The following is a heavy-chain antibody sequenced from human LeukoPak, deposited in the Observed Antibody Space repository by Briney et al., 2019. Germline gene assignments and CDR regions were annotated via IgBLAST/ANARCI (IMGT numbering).Heavy chain of an antibody. CDR2: ISSSSSTI. V-gene: IGHV3-48*01. D-gene: IGHD2-2*01. Sequence: GGSLRLSCAASGFTFSSYSMNWVRQAPGKGLEWVSYISSSSSTIYYADSAKGRFTISRDNAKNSLYLQMNSLRAEDTAVYYCARDLGRGHSSTCSYWGQGTLATVSS. CDR3: ARDLGRGHSSTCSY. J-gene: IGHJ4*02. CDR1: GFTFSSYS.